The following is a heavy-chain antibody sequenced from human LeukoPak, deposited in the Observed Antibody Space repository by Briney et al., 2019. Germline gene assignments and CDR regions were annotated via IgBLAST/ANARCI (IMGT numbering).Heavy chain of an antibody. V-gene: IGHV3-48*04. D-gene: IGHD2-2*02. CDR2: ISSSGSTI. CDR3: ARDHCSSTSCYIAYYYGMDV. J-gene: IGHJ6*02. Sequence: GGSLRLSCAASGFTFSSYAMSWVRQAPGKGLEWVSYISSSGSTIYYADSVKGRFTISRDNAKNSLYLQMNSLRAEDTAVYYCARDHCSSTSCYIAYYYGMDVWGQGTTVTVSS. CDR1: GFTFSSYA.